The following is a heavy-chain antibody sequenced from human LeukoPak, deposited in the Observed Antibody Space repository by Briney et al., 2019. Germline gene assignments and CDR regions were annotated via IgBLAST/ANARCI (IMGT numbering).Heavy chain of an antibody. CDR2: IRQDGSEK. V-gene: IGHV3-7*03. CDR1: GFTFSSYA. J-gene: IGHJ4*02. Sequence: GRSLRLSCAASGFTFSSYAMTWVRQAPGKGLEWVANIRQDGSEKYYVDSVKGRFTISRDNAKNSLYLQMNNLRAEDTAVYYCARGVLEWLSYYFDYWGQGVLVTVAS. CDR3: ARGVLEWLSYYFDY. D-gene: IGHD3-3*01.